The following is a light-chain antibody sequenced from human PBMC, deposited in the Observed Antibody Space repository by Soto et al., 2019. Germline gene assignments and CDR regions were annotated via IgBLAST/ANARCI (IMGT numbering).Light chain of an antibody. V-gene: IGLV2-14*01. CDR3: SSYSPIRSYV. CDR2: EVS. CDR1: SSDVGGYDY. Sequence: QSALTQPASVSGSPGQSITMSCTGTSSDVGGYDYVSWYQQHPGEVPKLIIFEVSSRPAWISNRFSASKSGNTASLTISGLQAEDEADYYCSSYSPIRSYVFGTVNKVTV. J-gene: IGLJ1*01.